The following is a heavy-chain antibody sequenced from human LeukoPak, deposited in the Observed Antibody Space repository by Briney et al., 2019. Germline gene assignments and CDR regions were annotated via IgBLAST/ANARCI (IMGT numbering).Heavy chain of an antibody. CDR3: ARVVLRYFDWLGRSDAFDI. D-gene: IGHD3-9*01. Sequence: ASVKVSCKASGYTFTGYYMHWVRQAPGQGLEWMGWINPNSGGTNYAQKFQGRVTMTRATSISTAYMELSRLRSDDTAVYYCARVVLRYFDWLGRSDAFDIWGQGTMVTVSS. CDR1: GYTFTGYY. J-gene: IGHJ3*02. V-gene: IGHV1-2*02. CDR2: INPNSGGT.